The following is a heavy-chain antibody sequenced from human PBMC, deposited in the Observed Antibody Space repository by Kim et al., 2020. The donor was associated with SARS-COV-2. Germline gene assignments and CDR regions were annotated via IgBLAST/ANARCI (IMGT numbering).Heavy chain of an antibody. CDR3: AKSVKWLRYFDSHGMDV. D-gene: IGHD3-9*01. V-gene: IGHV3-23*03. J-gene: IGHJ6*04. CDR1: GFTFSSYA. Sequence: GGSLRLSCAASGFTFSSYAMSWVRQAPGKGLEWVSVIYSGGSSTYYADSVKGRFTISRDNSKNTLYLQMNSRRAEDTAAYYCAKSVKWLRYFDSHGMDVWGRGTTVTVSS. CDR2: IYSGGSST.